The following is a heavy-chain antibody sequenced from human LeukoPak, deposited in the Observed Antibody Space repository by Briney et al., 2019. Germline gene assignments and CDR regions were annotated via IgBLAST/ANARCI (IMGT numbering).Heavy chain of an antibody. CDR2: ISVSGGVT. Sequence: GSLRLSCAASGFTFSSYWMHWVRQAPGKGLEWVSAISVSGGVTYYIDSVKGRFTISRDNSRDTLFLQMNSLRDDDTAVYFCAKELSAMGFFDFWGQGALVTVSS. V-gene: IGHV3-23*01. J-gene: IGHJ4*02. D-gene: IGHD2-2*01. CDR1: GFTFSSYW. CDR3: AKELSAMGFFDF.